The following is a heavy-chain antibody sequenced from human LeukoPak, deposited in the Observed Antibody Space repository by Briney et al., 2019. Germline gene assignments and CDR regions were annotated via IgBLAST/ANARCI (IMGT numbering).Heavy chain of an antibody. V-gene: IGHV4-34*01. CDR3: ARAPRGGYSSSWYLDY. D-gene: IGHD6-13*01. Sequence: SETLSLTCAVYGGSFSGYYWSWIRQPPGKGLEWIGEINHSGSTNYNPSPKSRVTISVDTSKNQFSLKLSSVTAADTAVYYCARAPRGGYSSSWYLDYWGQGTLVTVSS. CDR2: INHSGST. CDR1: GGSFSGYY. J-gene: IGHJ4*02.